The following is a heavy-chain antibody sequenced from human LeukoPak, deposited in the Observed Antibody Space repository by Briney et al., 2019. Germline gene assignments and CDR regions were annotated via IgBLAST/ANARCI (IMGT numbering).Heavy chain of an antibody. Sequence: SETLSLTCAVYGGSFSGYYWSGIRQPPGKGREGIGEINHSGSTNYNPSLKSRVTISVDTSKNQFSLKLSSVTAADTAVYYCARGRGEMATTPGYYYYGMDVWGQGTTVTVSS. V-gene: IGHV4-34*01. CDR2: INHSGST. CDR1: GGSFSGYY. J-gene: IGHJ6*02. D-gene: IGHD5-24*01. CDR3: ARGRGEMATTPGYYYYGMDV.